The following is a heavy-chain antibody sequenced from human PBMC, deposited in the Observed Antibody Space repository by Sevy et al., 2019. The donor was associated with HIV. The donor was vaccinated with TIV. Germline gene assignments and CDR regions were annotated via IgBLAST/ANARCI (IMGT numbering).Heavy chain of an antibody. J-gene: IGHJ3*01. CDR1: GFTFNTHV. Sequence: GGSLRLSCAASGFTFNTHVMNWVRQAPGKGLEWVSSISGFGNTYYADSVRGRFTISRDNAKNTLYLQMNSLRADDTAVYYCAKVLNPALESMMEVTLRSLKGFDVWGQGTMVTVSS. D-gene: IGHD3-22*01. V-gene: IGHV3-23*01. CDR2: ISGFGNT. CDR3: AKVLNPALESMMEVTLRSLKGFDV.